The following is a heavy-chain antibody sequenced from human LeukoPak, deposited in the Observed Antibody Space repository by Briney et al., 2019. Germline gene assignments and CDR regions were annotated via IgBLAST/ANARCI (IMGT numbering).Heavy chain of an antibody. D-gene: IGHD3-10*01. J-gene: IGHJ5*02. V-gene: IGHV1-8*01. Sequence: GASVKVSCKASGYTFTSYDINWVRQAPGQGLEWLGWMNPNSGNTGYAQKFQGRDTITRNTSISTAYMELSSLRSEDTAVYYCARLWHYYGSGSCYQFDPWGQGTLVTVSS. CDR1: GYTFTSYD. CDR2: MNPNSGNT. CDR3: ARLWHYYGSGSCYQFDP.